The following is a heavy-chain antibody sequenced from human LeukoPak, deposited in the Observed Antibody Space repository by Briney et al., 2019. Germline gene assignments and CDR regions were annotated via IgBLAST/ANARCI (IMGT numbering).Heavy chain of an antibody. Sequence: ASVKVSCKASGYTFTSYGISWVRQAPGQGLEWMGWISAYNGNTNYAQKFQGRVTMTRDTSTSTVYMELSSLRSEDTAVYYCAREKGESGYDLDYWGQGTLVTVSS. D-gene: IGHD5-12*01. CDR2: ISAYNGNT. CDR3: AREKGESGYDLDY. V-gene: IGHV1-18*04. J-gene: IGHJ4*02. CDR1: GYTFTSYG.